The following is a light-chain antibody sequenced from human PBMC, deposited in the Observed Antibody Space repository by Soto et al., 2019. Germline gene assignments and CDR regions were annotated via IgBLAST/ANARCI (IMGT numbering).Light chain of an antibody. CDR3: ISYTVSRSYV. J-gene: IGLJ1*01. V-gene: IGLV2-14*03. CDR2: EVT. Sequence: QSALTQPASVSGSPGQSITISCTGSSSDVGGYKFVSWYQQQPGKAPKLLIYEVTNRPSGVSNRFSGSKSGNTASLTISGLQADDEADYYCISYTVSRSYVFGTGTKLTVL. CDR1: SSDVGGYKF.